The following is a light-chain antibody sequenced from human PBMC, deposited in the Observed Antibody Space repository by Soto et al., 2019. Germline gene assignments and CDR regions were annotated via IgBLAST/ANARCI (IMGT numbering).Light chain of an antibody. CDR3: QQYNAWPPHT. J-gene: IGKJ2*01. V-gene: IGKV3D-15*01. Sequence: VMTQFPATLSASPGERVALSSRPSQSVNNRLACYQQRPGQAPRRLIYSATLRAAGVPDRFAGRGSGTEFTLTISSLQSEDYGVYYCQQYNAWPPHTFGQGTRVE. CDR1: QSVNNR. CDR2: SAT.